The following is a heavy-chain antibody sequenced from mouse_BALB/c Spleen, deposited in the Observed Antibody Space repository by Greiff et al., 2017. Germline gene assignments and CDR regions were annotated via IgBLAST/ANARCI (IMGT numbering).Heavy chain of an antibody. Sequence: QVQLKQSGAELAKPGASVKMSCKASGYTFTSYWMHWVKQRPGQGLEWIGYINPSTGYTEYNQKFKDKATLTADKSSSTAYMQLSSLTSEDSAVYYCAREQDGNFPYAMDYWGQGTSVTVSS. CDR3: AREQDGNFPYAMDY. CDR1: GYTFTSYW. CDR2: INPSTGYT. D-gene: IGHD2-1*01. V-gene: IGHV1-7*01. J-gene: IGHJ4*01.